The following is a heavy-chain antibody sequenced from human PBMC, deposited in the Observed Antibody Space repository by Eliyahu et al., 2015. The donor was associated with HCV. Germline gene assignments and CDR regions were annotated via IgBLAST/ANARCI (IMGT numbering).Heavy chain of an antibody. CDR3: AKARDTAMVTWYFDY. CDR2: ISGSGGST. CDR1: FSSYA. V-gene: IGHV3-23*01. D-gene: IGHD5-18*01. J-gene: IGHJ4*02. Sequence: FSSYAMSWVRQAPGKGLEWVSAISGSGGSTYYADSVKGRFTISRDNSKNTLYLQMNSLRAEDTAVYYCAKARDTAMVTWYFDYWGQGTLVTVSS.